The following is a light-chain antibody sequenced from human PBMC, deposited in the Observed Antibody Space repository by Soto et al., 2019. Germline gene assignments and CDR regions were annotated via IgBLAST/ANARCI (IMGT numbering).Light chain of an antibody. J-gene: IGLJ3*02. V-gene: IGLV4-69*01. CDR3: QTWGTGIRV. CDR2: LNSDGSH. CDR1: SGHTSFA. Sequence: QPVLTQSPSASASLGASVKLTCTLSSGHTSFAIAWHQQQPEKGPRHLMNLNSDGSHSKGDGIPDRFSGSSSGAERYLTIPSLQSEYEGDYYCQTWGTGIRVFGGGTKLTVL.